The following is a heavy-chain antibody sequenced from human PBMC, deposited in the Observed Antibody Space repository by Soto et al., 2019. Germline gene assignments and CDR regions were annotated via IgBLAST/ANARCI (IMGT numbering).Heavy chain of an antibody. J-gene: IGHJ6*03. V-gene: IGHV3-23*01. CDR3: AKPRNYGAEFYYYYYMDV. D-gene: IGHD4-17*01. CDR2: ISGSGGST. CDR1: GFTFSSYA. Sequence: GGSLRLSCAASGFTFSSYAMSWVRQAPGKGLEWVSAISGSGGSTYYADSVKGRFTISRDNSKNTLYLQMNSLRAEDTAVYYCAKPRNYGAEFYYYYYMDVWGKGTTVTVSS.